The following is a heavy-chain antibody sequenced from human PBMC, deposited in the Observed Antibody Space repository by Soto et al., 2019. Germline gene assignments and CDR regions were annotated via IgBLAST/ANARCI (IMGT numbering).Heavy chain of an antibody. D-gene: IGHD1-26*01. Sequence: QVQLQQWGAGLLKPSETLSLTCAVYGGFVSSGNYYWSWIRQPPGKGLEWIGEMSHSGGTHFKPSLIGRVSRSVDTLKDHFSLKLSSVPASETAVSYRGLGVRGTAPPVVDACDIWGPGKMVTVSS. V-gene: IGHV4-34*01. J-gene: IGHJ3*02. CDR2: MSHSGGT. CDR3: GLGVRGTAPPVVDACDI. CDR1: GGFVSSGNYY.